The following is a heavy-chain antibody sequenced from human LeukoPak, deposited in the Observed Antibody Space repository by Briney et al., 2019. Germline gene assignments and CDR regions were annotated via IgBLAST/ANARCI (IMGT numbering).Heavy chain of an antibody. J-gene: IGHJ6*03. D-gene: IGHD2-2*01. V-gene: IGHV1-69*01. CDR3: ARGIVVVPAATAHMDV. CDR1: GGTLSSYA. CDR2: IIPIFDTA. Sequence: GSSVKVSCKAPGGTLSSYAISWVRQAPGQGLEWMGGIIPIFDTANYAQKFQGRVTITADESTSTAYMELSSLRSEDTAVYYCARGIVVVPAATAHMDVWGKGTTVTVSS.